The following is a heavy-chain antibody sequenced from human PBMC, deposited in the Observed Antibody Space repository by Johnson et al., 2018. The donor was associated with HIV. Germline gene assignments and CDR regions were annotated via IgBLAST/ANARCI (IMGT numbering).Heavy chain of an antibody. CDR1: GFTSSSYV. J-gene: IGHJ3*02. CDR3: TRDLGVDWSKGAFDM. V-gene: IGHV3-33*01. D-gene: IGHD3/OR15-3a*01. CDR2: IWFDGSNK. Sequence: QVQLVESGGGVVQPGRSLRLSCAASGFTSSSYVMHWVRQAPGKGLEWVAVIWFDGSNKYYADSVKGRFTISRDNSKNTLFLQMNSLIVGDTAVYFCTRDLGVDWSKGAFDMWGQGTMVTVSS.